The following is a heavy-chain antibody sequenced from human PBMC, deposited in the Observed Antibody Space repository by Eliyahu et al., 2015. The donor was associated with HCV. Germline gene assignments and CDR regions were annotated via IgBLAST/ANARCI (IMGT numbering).Heavy chain of an antibody. CDR1: GFXFSSYT. V-gene: IGHV3-21*01. CDR2: ITSSSTYI. J-gene: IGHJ6*02. Sequence: EVQLVESGGGLVKPGGSLRLSCAASGFXFSSYTMNWVRQAPGKGLEWVSSITSSSTYIYYADSVKGRFTISRDNAKNSLYLQMSSLRADDTAVYYCARDMVPGAIPLRYYKYGMDVWGQGTTVTVSS. CDR3: ARDMVPGAIPLRYYKYGMDV. D-gene: IGHD2-2*02.